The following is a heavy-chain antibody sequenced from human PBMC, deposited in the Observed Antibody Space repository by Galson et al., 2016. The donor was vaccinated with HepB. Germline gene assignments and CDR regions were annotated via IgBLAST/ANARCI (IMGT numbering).Heavy chain of an antibody. CDR1: GFTFSDYG. D-gene: IGHD3-9*01. J-gene: IGHJ4*02. Sequence: SLRLSCAASGFTFSDYGMHWVRQAPGKGLEWVAVISYDGSNKYYADSVKGRFTISSDNSKNTLYLRMNSLRTEDTAVYFCANGGHYDILTAYYLYYWGQGTLVTVSS. V-gene: IGHV3-30*18. CDR2: ISYDGSNK. CDR3: ANGGHYDILTAYYLYY.